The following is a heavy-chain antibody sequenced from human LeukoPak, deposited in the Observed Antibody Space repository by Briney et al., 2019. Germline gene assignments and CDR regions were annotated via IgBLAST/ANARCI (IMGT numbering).Heavy chain of an antibody. CDR2: INPNRGGT. V-gene: IGHV1-2*06. D-gene: IGHD1-26*01. Sequence: ASVKVSCKASGYTFTGYSMHWVRQAPGQGLEWMGRINPNRGGTNYAQKFQGRVTMTRDTSISTAYMELSRLRSDDTAVYYCARDQVGPPFDYWGQGTLVTVSS. CDR3: ARDQVGPPFDY. CDR1: GYTFTGYS. J-gene: IGHJ4*02.